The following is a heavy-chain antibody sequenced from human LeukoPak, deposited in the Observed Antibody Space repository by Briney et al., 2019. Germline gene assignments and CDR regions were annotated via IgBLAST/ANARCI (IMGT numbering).Heavy chain of an antibody. CDR3: ARHDGSGGSQGVDY. V-gene: IGHV4-39*01. D-gene: IGHD3-10*01. J-gene: IGHJ4*02. Sequence: SETLTLTCTVSGGSISSSSYYWGWIRQPPGKGLEWIGSIYYSGSTYYNPSLKSRVTISVDTSKNQFSLKLSSATAADTAVYYCARHDGSGGSQGVDYWGQGTLVTVSS. CDR2: IYYSGST. CDR1: GGSISSSSYY.